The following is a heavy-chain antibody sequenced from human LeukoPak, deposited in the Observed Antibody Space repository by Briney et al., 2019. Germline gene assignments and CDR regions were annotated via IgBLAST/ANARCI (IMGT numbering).Heavy chain of an antibody. D-gene: IGHD6-19*01. Sequence: SETLSLTCAVSGGSISSSNWWSWVRQPPGKGLEWIGEIYHSGSTNYNPSLKSRVTISVDKSKNQFSLKLSSVTAADTAVYYCASRSAVAVGGWFDPWGQGTLVTVSS. V-gene: IGHV4-4*02. CDR3: ASRSAVAVGGWFDP. CDR2: IYHSGST. J-gene: IGHJ5*02. CDR1: GGSISSSNW.